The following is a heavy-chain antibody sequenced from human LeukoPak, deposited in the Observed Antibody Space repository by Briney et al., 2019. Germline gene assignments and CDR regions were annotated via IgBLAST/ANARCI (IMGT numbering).Heavy chain of an antibody. CDR1: GYTFMSHG. J-gene: IGHJ3*02. Sequence: ASVKVSCKADGYTFMSHGISWVRQPPGQGLEWMGWIGGSSSNTNYAQRIQGRVTMTTDTSTTTAYMELRSLRSDDTAVYYCATATGTRGHDGFYIWGQGTMVTVSS. CDR3: ATATGTRGHDGFYI. V-gene: IGHV1-18*01. D-gene: IGHD3-10*01. CDR2: IGGSSSNT.